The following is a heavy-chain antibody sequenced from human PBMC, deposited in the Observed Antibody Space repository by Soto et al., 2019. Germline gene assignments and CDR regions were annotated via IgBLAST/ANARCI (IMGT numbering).Heavy chain of an antibody. D-gene: IGHD6-6*01. J-gene: IGHJ4*02. CDR1: GGSIRSGEHY. CDR2: IYYSGST. CDR3: ARRPMEYSIPYYFDY. Sequence: SETLSLTCTVSGGSIRSGEHYWSWIRQPPGKGLEWIGSIYYSGSTYYNPSLKSRVTISVDTSKNQFSLKLSSVTAADTAVYYCARRPMEYSIPYYFDYWGQGTLVTVSS. V-gene: IGHV4-39*01.